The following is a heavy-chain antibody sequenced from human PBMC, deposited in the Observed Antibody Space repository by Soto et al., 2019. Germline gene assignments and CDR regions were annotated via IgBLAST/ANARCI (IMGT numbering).Heavy chain of an antibody. CDR1: GYTFTRSG. CDR2: ISTYNGDT. J-gene: IGHJ6*02. V-gene: IGHV1-18*01. D-gene: IGHD5-12*01. CDR3: AREGVAPYYYYGMDV. Sequence: ASVKVSCKASGYTFTRSGISWVRQAPGQGLEWMGWISTYNGDTNYAQTFQGRVTMTTDTSTSTVHMEVRSLRSDDTAVYYCAREGVAPYYYYGMDVWGQGTPVTVSS.